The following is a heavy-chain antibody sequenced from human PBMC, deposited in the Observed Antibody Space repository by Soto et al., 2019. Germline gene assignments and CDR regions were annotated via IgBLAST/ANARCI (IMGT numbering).Heavy chain of an antibody. J-gene: IGHJ4*02. CDR2: ISYDGSNK. V-gene: IGHV3-30-3*01. CDR3: ARGSGVVTSRYYFDY. CDR1: GFTFSSYA. Sequence: QVQLVESGGGVVQPGRSLRLSCAASGFTFSSYAMHWVRQAPGKGLEWVAVISYDGSNKYYADSVKGRFTISRDNSKNTQYLQMNSLRAEDTAVYYCARGSGVVTSRYYFDYWGQGTLVTVSS. D-gene: IGHD3-10*01.